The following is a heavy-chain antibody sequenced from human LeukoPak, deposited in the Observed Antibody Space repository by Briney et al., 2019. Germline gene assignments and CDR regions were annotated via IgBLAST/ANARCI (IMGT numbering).Heavy chain of an antibody. V-gene: IGHV3-48*01. D-gene: IGHD5-18*01. J-gene: IGHJ4*02. Sequence: PGGSPRLSCAASGFTFSSYSMNWVRQAPGKGLEWVSYISSSGTINYADSVKGRFTISGDNARNSLYLQMNSLRGEDTAVYYCARDHNYAFDYWGQGTLVTVSS. CDR1: GFTFSSYS. CDR2: ISSSGTI. CDR3: ARDHNYAFDY.